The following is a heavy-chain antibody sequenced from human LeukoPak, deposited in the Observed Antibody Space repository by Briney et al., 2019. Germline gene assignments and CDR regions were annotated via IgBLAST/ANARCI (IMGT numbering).Heavy chain of an antibody. CDR3: ASLLDSLNWFDP. CDR1: GGSISSGGYS. D-gene: IGHD3-9*01. V-gene: IGHV4-30-2*01. Sequence: SQTLSLTCAVSGGSISSGGYSWSWIRQPPGKGLEWIGYIYHSGSTYYNPSLKSRVTISVDRSKNQFSLKLSSVTAADTAMYYCASLLDSLNWFDPWGQGTLVTVSS. CDR2: IYHSGST. J-gene: IGHJ5*02.